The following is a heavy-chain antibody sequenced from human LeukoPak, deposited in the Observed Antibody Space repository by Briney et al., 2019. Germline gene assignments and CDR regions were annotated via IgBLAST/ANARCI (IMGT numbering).Heavy chain of an antibody. CDR2: IYYSGST. CDR1: GFTFSSYSMN. V-gene: IGHV4-39*01. D-gene: IGHD6-13*01. Sequence: PGGSLRLSCAASGFTFSSYSMNWVRQPPGKGLEWIGSIYYSGSTYYNPSLKSRVTISVDTSKNQFSLKLSSVTAADTAVYYCARMYSSSFSPTFDPWGQGTLVTVSS. J-gene: IGHJ5*02. CDR3: ARMYSSSFSPTFDP.